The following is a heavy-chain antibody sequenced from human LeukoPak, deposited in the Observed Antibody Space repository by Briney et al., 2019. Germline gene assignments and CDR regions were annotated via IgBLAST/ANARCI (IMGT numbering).Heavy chain of an antibody. CDR2: IYTSGST. CDR1: GGSISSGSYY. Sequence: PSETLSLTCTVSGGSISSGSYYWSWIRQPAGKGLEWIGRIYTSGSTNYNPSLKSRVTISVDTSKNQFSLKLSSVTAADTAVYYCARLTYQPRDAFDIWGQGTMVTVSS. J-gene: IGHJ3*02. D-gene: IGHD2-2*01. V-gene: IGHV4-61*02. CDR3: ARLTYQPRDAFDI.